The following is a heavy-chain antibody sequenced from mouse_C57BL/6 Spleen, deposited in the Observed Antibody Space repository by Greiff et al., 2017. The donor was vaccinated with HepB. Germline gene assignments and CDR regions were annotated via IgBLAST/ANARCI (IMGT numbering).Heavy chain of an antibody. D-gene: IGHD1-1*01. V-gene: IGHV1-7*01. CDR3: SRSEVLRTTFDY. J-gene: IGHJ2*01. CDR1: GYTFTSYW. CDR2: INPSSGYT. Sequence: VQLQQSGAELAKPGASVKLSCKASGYTFTSYWMHWVKQRPGQGLEWIGYINPSSGYTKYNQKFKDKATLTEDKSSSTAYMQLSSLTYEDAAVYYCSRSEVLRTTFDYWGQGTTLTVSS.